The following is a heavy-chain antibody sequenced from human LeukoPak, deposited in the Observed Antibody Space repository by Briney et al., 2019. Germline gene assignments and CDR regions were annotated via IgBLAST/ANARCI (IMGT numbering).Heavy chain of an antibody. Sequence: SETLSLTCTVSGGSISSYYWSWIRQPPGKGLEWIGYIYYSGSTNYNPSLKSRVTISVDTPKNQFSLKLSSVTAADTAVYYCARDLGYCSSTSCYTGGVDAFDIWGQGTMVTVSS. V-gene: IGHV4-59*01. CDR2: IYYSGST. CDR3: ARDLGYCSSTSCYTGGVDAFDI. D-gene: IGHD2-2*02. J-gene: IGHJ3*02. CDR1: GGSISSYY.